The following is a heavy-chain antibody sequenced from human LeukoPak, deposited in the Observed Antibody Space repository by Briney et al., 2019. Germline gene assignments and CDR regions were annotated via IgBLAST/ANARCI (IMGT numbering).Heavy chain of an antibody. Sequence: PSETLSLTCSVSGASVSSDYWNWIRQSPGRGLEWIGYTHYRGDINYNPSLKSRLTMSVDASSNQVSLKLSSVTAADAAVYYCGRKLGSGSDHWGQGTLVTVSS. J-gene: IGHJ4*02. CDR3: GRKLGSGSDH. V-gene: IGHV4-59*02. D-gene: IGHD3-10*01. CDR2: THYRGDI. CDR1: GASVSSDY.